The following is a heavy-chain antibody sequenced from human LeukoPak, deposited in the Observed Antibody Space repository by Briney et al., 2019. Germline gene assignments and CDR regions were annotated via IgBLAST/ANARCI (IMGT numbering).Heavy chain of an antibody. CDR3: ARDSSTTFDY. CDR1: GGSLSSSSYY. V-gene: IGHV4-39*07. J-gene: IGHJ4*02. Sequence: PSETLSLTCTVSGGSLSSSSYYWGWIRQPPGKALEWIGTIFYGGSTYYNPSLKSRVTISVDTSKNQFSLKLSSVTAADTAVYYCARDSSTTFDYWGQGTLVTVSS. CDR2: IFYGGST. D-gene: IGHD1-26*01.